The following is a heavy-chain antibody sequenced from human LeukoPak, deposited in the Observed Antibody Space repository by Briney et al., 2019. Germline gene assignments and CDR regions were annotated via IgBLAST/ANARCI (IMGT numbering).Heavy chain of an antibody. CDR2: IYYSGST. D-gene: IGHD6-13*01. CDR1: TDSISSYY. Sequence: SETLSLTCGVSTDSISSYYWSWIRHHPGKALEWIGYIYYSGSTNYNPSLKSRVTISVDTSKNQFSLKLSSVTAADTAVYYCASIGYSSSWYYFDYWGQGTLVTVSS. CDR3: ASIGYSSSWYYFDY. J-gene: IGHJ4*02. V-gene: IGHV4-59*01.